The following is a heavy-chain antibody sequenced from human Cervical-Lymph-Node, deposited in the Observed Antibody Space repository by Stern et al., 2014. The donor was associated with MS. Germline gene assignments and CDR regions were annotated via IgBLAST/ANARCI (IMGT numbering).Heavy chain of an antibody. J-gene: IGHJ4*02. CDR3: ARDYGDYAFDY. V-gene: IGHV5-51*01. CDR2: IYPGDSDT. CDR1: GYSFTTNW. D-gene: IGHD4-17*01. Sequence: VQLVESGAEVKKPGESLKISCKGSGYSFTTNWIAWVRQMPGKGLEWRGIIYPGDSDTRSSPSFQGQVTISADKSISTAYLQWSSLKATDTAMYYCARDYGDYAFDYWGQGTLVTVSS.